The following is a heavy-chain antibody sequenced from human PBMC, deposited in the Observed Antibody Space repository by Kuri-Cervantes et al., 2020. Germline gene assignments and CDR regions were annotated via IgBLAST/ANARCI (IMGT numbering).Heavy chain of an antibody. V-gene: IGHV3-48*02. J-gene: IGHJ4*02. CDR1: GFTFSSYS. D-gene: IGHD6-6*01. Sequence: GGSLRLSCAASGFTFSSYSMNWVRQAPGKGLEWVSYISSSSSTIYYADSVKGRFTISRDNAKNSLYLQMNSLRDEDTAVYYCARRQREGSSSSLDNFDYWGQGTLVTVSS. CDR3: ARRQREGSSSSLDNFDY. CDR2: ISSSSSTI.